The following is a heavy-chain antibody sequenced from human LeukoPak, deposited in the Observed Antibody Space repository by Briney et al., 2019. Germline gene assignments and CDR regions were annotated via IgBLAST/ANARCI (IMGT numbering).Heavy chain of an antibody. Sequence: SETLSLTCTVSGGSITGYYWNWIRQPAGQGLGWLGRVYSSGVGNYNPSLTSRVTMSVDTSKNQFSLKLTSLTAADTAVYYCAREEFLHEIDSSGYFVYWGQGTLVTVSS. J-gene: IGHJ4*02. CDR3: AREEFLHEIDSSGYFVY. D-gene: IGHD3-22*01. CDR2: VYSSGVG. V-gene: IGHV4-4*07. CDR1: GGSITGYY.